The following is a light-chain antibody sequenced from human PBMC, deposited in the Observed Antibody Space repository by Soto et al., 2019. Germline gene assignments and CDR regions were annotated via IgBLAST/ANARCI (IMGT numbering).Light chain of an antibody. CDR2: EGS. CDR1: SSDVGSYNL. Sequence: QSALTQPASVSGSPGQSITISCTGTSSDVGSYNLVSWYQQHPGKAPKLMIYEGSKRPSGVSNRFSGSQSGNTASLTISGIQAEDEADYYCCSYAGSNTLVFGGGTKLTVL. V-gene: IGLV2-23*01. CDR3: CSYAGSNTLV. J-gene: IGLJ2*01.